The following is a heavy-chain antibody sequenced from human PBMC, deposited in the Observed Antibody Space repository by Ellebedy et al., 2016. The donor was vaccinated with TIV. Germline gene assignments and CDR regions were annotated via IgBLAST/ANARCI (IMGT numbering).Heavy chain of an antibody. V-gene: IGHV3-23*01. CDR1: GFTFSSYA. CDR3: AKDHYSGLYDY. D-gene: IGHD6-19*01. CDR2: ISNTGSRT. Sequence: PGGSLRLSCAASGFTFSSYAMSWVRQAPRKGLEWVSTISNTGSRTYYADSVEGRFIISRDNSKKTLYLQMNSLRVEDTAVYFCAKDHYSGLYDYWGQGTLVTVSP. J-gene: IGHJ4*02.